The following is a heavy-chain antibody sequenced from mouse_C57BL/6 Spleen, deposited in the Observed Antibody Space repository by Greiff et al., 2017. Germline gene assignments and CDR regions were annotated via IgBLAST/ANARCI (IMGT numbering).Heavy chain of an antibody. CDR3: ARDQTGRYFDV. Sequence: EVKLVESGGGLVKPGGSLKLSCAASGFTFSSYAMSWVRQTPEKRLEWVATISDGGSYTYYPDNVKGRFTISRDNAKNNLYLQMSHLKSEDTAMYYSARDQTGRYFDVWGTGTTVTVSS. J-gene: IGHJ1*03. CDR2: ISDGGSYT. V-gene: IGHV5-4*01. CDR1: GFTFSSYA. D-gene: IGHD4-1*01.